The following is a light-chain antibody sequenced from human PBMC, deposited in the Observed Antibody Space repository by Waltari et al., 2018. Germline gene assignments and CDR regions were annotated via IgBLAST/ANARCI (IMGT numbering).Light chain of an antibody. Sequence: DIQMTQSPSSLSASVGDKVTITCRARQGISSWLAWYQQKPGKAPKLLFYAASSLQSGVPSRFSGSRSGAECPLTISSLQPEDFATYYYQQGYNTPFPVGPGTQLDLK. CDR2: AAS. CDR1: QGISSW. J-gene: IGKJ3*01. V-gene: IGKV1-12*01. CDR3: QQGYNTPFP.